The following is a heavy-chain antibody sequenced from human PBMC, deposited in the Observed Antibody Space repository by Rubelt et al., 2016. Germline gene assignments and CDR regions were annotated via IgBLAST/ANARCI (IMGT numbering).Heavy chain of an antibody. CDR3: ARDSTNYYDSSGYYYDPTFDY. Sequence: GISWVRQAPGQGLEWMGWISAYNGNTNYAQKLQGRVTMTTDTSTSTAYMELRSLRSDDTAVYYCARDSTNYYDSSGYYYDPTFDYRGQGTLVTVSS. CDR1: G. CDR2: ISAYNGNT. J-gene: IGHJ4*02. V-gene: IGHV1-18*01. D-gene: IGHD3-22*01.